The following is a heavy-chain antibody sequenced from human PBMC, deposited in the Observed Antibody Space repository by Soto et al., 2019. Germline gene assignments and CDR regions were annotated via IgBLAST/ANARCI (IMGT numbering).Heavy chain of an antibody. J-gene: IGHJ3*02. CDR1: GGTLSRYA. CDR2: IIPIFGTA. Sequence: GASVKVACKASGGTLSRYAISWVRLAPGQGLEWMGGIIPIFGTANYAQKFQGRVTITADESTSTAYMELSSLRSEDTAVYYCARASGYCSGGSCYFSDNAFDIWGQGTMVTVSS. CDR3: ARASGYCSGGSCYFSDNAFDI. D-gene: IGHD2-15*01. V-gene: IGHV1-69*13.